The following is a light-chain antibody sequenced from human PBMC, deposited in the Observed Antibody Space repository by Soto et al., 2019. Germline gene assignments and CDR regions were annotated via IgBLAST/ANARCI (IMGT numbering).Light chain of an antibody. CDR1: QTISTL. CDR3: QQYSTYPWT. J-gene: IGKJ1*01. V-gene: IGKV1-5*03. Sequence: DIQMTQSPSTLSASVGDRVTITCRASQTISTLLAWYQQRPGKAPNLLIYKASSLESGVPSRFSVGESGTEFTLPISSLQPDDFATYVCQQYSTYPWTFGHGTKVEVK. CDR2: KAS.